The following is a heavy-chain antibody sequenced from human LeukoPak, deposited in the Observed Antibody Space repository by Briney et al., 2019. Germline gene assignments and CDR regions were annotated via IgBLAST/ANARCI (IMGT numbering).Heavy chain of an antibody. D-gene: IGHD3-22*01. CDR2: IYYSGST. J-gene: IGHJ3*02. V-gene: IGHV4-59*01. CDR3: ARVGLYYYDSSGYFAFDI. CDR1: GGSISSYY. Sequence: SETLSLTCTVSGGSISSYYWSWIRQPPGKGLEWIGYIYYSGSTNYNPSLKSRVTISVDTSKNQFSLKLSSVTAADTAVYYCARVGLYYYDSSGYFAFDIWGQGTMVTVSS.